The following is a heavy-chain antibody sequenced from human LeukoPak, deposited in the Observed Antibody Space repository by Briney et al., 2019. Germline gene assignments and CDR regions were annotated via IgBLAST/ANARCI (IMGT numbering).Heavy chain of an antibody. CDR1: GFSFSTYA. Sequence: PGGSLRLSCAASGFSFSTYAMSWVRQAPGKGLEWVAVISYDGSNKYYADSVKGRFTISRDNSKNTLYLQMNSLRAEDTAVYYCASGYSSSWYGDYWGQGTLVTVSS. CDR3: ASGYSSSWYGDY. D-gene: IGHD6-13*01. J-gene: IGHJ4*02. CDR2: ISYDGSNK. V-gene: IGHV3-30-3*01.